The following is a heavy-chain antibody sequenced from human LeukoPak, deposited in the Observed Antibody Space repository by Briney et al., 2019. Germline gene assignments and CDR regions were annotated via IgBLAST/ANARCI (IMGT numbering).Heavy chain of an antibody. J-gene: IGHJ4*02. Sequence: GGSLRLSCSASGFTFSRYAMHWVRPPPGKGLEYVSAITNNGRSTYYADSVKGRFTISRDNSKNTLYLQMSSLRAEDTAVYYCASTYSYDSSGYYPFDYWGQGTLVTVPS. CDR1: GFTFSRYA. D-gene: IGHD3-22*01. CDR3: ASTYSYDSSGYYPFDY. CDR2: ITNNGRST. V-gene: IGHV3-64D*06.